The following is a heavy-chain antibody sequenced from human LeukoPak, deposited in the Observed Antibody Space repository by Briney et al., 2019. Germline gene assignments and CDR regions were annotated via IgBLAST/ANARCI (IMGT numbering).Heavy chain of an antibody. D-gene: IGHD3-16*01. Sequence: GGSLRLSCAASGFTFSDYYMSWIRQAPGKGLEWVSYISSSGSTIYYADSVKGRFTISRDNAKNSLYLQMNSLRAEDTAVYYCARVGRGKMYYYYGMDVWGQGTTVTVSS. V-gene: IGHV3-11*01. CDR1: GFTFSDYY. CDR2: ISSSGSTI. CDR3: ARVGRGKMYYYYGMDV. J-gene: IGHJ6*02.